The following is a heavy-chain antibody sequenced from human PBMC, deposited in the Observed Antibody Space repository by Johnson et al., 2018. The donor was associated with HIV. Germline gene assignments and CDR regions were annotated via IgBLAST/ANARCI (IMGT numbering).Heavy chain of an antibody. Sequence: VQLVESGGGLVQPGGSLSISCSATGFTFSSYAMSWVRQAPGKGLEWVSAISGSGGTTYYADSVKGRLAISRDNSKNTLYLQMNSLRAEDTAVYYCAKEILKFGEFIPDAFDIWGQGTMVTVSS. CDR2: ISGSGGTT. CDR1: GFTFSSYA. D-gene: IGHD3-10*01. J-gene: IGHJ3*02. V-gene: IGHV3-23*04. CDR3: AKEILKFGEFIPDAFDI.